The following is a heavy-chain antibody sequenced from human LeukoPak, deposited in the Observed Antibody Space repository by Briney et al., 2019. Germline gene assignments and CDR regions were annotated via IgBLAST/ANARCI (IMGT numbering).Heavy chain of an antibody. CDR3: ARPMTTVTTWWAGADY. D-gene: IGHD4-17*01. Sequence: GGSLRLSCAASGFTFSSYAMHWVRQAPGKGLEWVAVISYDGSNKYYADSVKGRFTISRDNSKNTLYLQMNSLRAEDTAVYYCARPMTTVTTWWAGADYWGQGTLVTVSS. CDR2: ISYDGSNK. V-gene: IGHV3-30-3*01. CDR1: GFTFSSYA. J-gene: IGHJ4*02.